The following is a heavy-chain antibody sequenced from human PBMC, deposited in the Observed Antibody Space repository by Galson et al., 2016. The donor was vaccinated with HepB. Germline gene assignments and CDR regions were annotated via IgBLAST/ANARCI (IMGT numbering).Heavy chain of an antibody. Sequence: SLRPSCAASGFTFDDYTMHWVRQAPGKGLEWVSLIGWDGNRRDYADSAKGRFVISRDNRKNYLYLEMNSLRTEDTALYYCAKALMYDYDSSGWALDQWGRGTLVSVSS. CDR3: AKALMYDYDSSGWALDQ. V-gene: IGHV3-43*01. D-gene: IGHD3-22*01. CDR2: IGWDGNRR. J-gene: IGHJ4*02. CDR1: GFTFDDYT.